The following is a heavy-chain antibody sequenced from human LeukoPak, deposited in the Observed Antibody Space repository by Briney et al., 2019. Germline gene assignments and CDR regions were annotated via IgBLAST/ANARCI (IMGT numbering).Heavy chain of an antibody. J-gene: IGHJ6*02. V-gene: IGHV3-30-3*01. Sequence: GGSLRLSCAASGFTFSSYAMHWVRQAPGKGLEWVAVISYDGSNKYYADSVKGRFTISRDNSKNTLYLQMNSLRAEDTAVYYCARDGSQYYYGSGSYCIQAHYYYYGMDVWGQGTTVTVSS. CDR3: ARDGSQYYYGSGSYCIQAHYYYYGMDV. D-gene: IGHD3-10*01. CDR2: ISYDGSNK. CDR1: GFTFSSYA.